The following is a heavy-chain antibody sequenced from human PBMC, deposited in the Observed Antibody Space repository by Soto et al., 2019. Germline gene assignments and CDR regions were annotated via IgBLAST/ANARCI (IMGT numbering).Heavy chain of an antibody. CDR2: NRNKAKSYTT. Sequence: PGGSLRLSCAASGFTFSDHYMDWVRQAPGKGLEWVGRNRNKAKSYTTDYAASVKGRFTISRDASKNSLYLQMNSLTTEDTAVYSCLSPSQRCTAATPSADVRGRGT. D-gene: IGHD1-1*01. J-gene: IGHJ2*01. CDR3: LSPSQRCTAATPSADV. CDR1: GFTFSDHY. V-gene: IGHV3-72*01.